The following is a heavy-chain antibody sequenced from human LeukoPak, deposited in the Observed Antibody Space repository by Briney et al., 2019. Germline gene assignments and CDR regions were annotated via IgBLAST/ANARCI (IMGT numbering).Heavy chain of an antibody. J-gene: IGHJ3*02. CDR3: ARGPNQGIAAAARKEGDAFDI. CDR2: INPNSGGT. D-gene: IGHD6-13*01. V-gene: IGHV1-2*02. CDR1: GYTFTGYY. Sequence: ASVKVSCKASGYTFTGYYMHWVRQAPGQGLEWMGWINPNSGGTNYAQKFQGRVTMTRDTSISTAYMELSRLRSDDTAVYYCARGPNQGIAAAARKEGDAFDIWGQGTMVTVSS.